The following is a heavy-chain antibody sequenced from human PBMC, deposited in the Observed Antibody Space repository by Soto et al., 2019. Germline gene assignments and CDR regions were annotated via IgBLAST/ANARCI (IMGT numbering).Heavy chain of an antibody. CDR3: VKDVSINWYSGHFRH. CDR2: INWNSGSI. Sequence: GGSLRLSCAASGFTFDDYAMHWVRQVPGKGLEWVSGINWNSGSIGYGDSVKGRFAISRDNAKNSLHLQMNSLSAEDTAFYYCVKDVSINWYSGHFRHWGQGTLVTVS. CDR1: GFTFDDYA. V-gene: IGHV3-9*01. J-gene: IGHJ1*01. D-gene: IGHD6-13*01.